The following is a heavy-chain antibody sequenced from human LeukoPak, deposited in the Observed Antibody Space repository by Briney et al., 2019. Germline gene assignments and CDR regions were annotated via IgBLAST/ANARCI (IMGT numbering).Heavy chain of an antibody. D-gene: IGHD2-2*02. Sequence: GGSLRLSCAASGITVSSKYMSWVRQAPGKGLEWVSVMQSGGSTYYADSVKGRFTISRDNSKNTLYLQLNSLRAEDTAVYYCAREQIIVAAIYFDYWGQGTLVTVSS. J-gene: IGHJ4*02. V-gene: IGHV3-53*01. CDR1: GITVSSKY. CDR3: AREQIIVAAIYFDY. CDR2: MQSGGST.